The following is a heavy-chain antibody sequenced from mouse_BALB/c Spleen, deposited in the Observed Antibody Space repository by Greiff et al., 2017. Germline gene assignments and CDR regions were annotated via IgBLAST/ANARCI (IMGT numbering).Heavy chain of an antibody. CDR2: INPSNGGT. V-gene: IGHV1S81*02. D-gene: IGHD2-14*01. Sequence: ESGAELVKPGASVKLSCKASGYTFTSYYMYWVKQRPGQGLEWIGEINPSNGGTNFNEKFKSKATLTVDKSSSTAYMQLSSLTSEDSAVDYCTRSKEVRRGFAYWGQGTLVTVSA. CDR3: TRSKEVRRGFAY. J-gene: IGHJ3*01. CDR1: GYTFTSYY.